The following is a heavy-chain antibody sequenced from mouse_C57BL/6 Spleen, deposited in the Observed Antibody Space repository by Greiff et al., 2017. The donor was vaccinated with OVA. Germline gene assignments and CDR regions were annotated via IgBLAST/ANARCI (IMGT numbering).Heavy chain of an antibody. D-gene: IGHD3-2*02. V-gene: IGHV5-4*01. CDR3: AREERHLRSLFDY. J-gene: IGHJ2*01. CDR1: GFTFSSYA. Sequence: EVKLVESGGGLVKPGGSLKLSCAASGFTFSSYAMSWVRQTPEKRLEWVATISDGGSYTYYPDNVKGRFTLSRDNAKNNLYLQMSHLKSEDTAMYYCAREERHLRSLFDYWGQGTTLTVSS. CDR2: ISDGGSYT.